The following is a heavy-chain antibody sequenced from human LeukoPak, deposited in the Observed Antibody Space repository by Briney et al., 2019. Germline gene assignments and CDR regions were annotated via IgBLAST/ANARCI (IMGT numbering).Heavy chain of an antibody. CDR1: GGSFSGYY. J-gene: IGHJ3*02. CDR3: ARDNSRVLNAFDI. CDR2: IYHSGST. V-gene: IGHV4-34*01. Sequence: PSETLSLTCAVYGGSFSGYYWSWIRQPPGKGLEWIGEIYHSGSTNYNPSLKSRVTISVDKSKNQFSLKLSSVTAADTAVYYCARDNSRVLNAFDIWGQGTMVTVSS. D-gene: IGHD2-8*01.